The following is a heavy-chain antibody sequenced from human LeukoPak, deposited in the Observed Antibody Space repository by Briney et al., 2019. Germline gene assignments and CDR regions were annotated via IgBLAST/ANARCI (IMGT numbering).Heavy chain of an antibody. CDR3: ARVRTYYDSSGYHPHDAFDI. CDR1: GYTFTSYG. CDR2: ISAYNGNT. V-gene: IGHV1-18*01. D-gene: IGHD3-22*01. J-gene: IGHJ3*02. Sequence: ASVKVSCKASGYTFTSYGISWVRQAPGQGLEWMGWISAYNGNTNYAQKLQGRVTMTTDTSTSTAYVELRSLRSDDTAVYYCARVRTYYDSSGYHPHDAFDIWGQGTMVTVSS.